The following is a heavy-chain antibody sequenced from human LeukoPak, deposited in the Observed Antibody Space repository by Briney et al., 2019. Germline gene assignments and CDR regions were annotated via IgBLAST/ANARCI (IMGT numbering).Heavy chain of an antibody. V-gene: IGHV3-7*01. CDR3: ARERNYDFWSGFNYYYYYYMDV. CDR1: GFTSSSYW. J-gene: IGHJ6*03. Sequence: GGSLRLSCAASGFTSSSYWISWVRQAPGKGLEWVAKIKQDGSEKNYVDSVKGRFTISRDNAKNSLYLQMSSLRAEDTAVYYCARERNYDFWSGFNYYYYYYMDVWSKGTTVTVSS. CDR2: IKQDGSEK. D-gene: IGHD3-3*01.